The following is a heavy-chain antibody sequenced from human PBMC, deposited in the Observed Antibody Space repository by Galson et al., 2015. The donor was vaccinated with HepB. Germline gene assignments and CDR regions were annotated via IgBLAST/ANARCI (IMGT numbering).Heavy chain of an antibody. CDR2: ISLDGTT. CDR3: AREGGPFNPFGH. D-gene: IGHD1-26*01. CDR1: GGSISSTNW. Sequence: ETLSLTCAVSGGSISSTNWWSWVRQPPGKGLEYVGEISLDGTTKYNPSLKSRVTMSLDKSKNQLSLELTSVTAADTAVYYCAREGGPFNPFGHWGQGTLVIVSS. V-gene: IGHV4-4*02. J-gene: IGHJ4*02.